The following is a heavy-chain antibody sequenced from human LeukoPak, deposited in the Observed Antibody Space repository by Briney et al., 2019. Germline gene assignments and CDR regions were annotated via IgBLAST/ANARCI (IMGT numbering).Heavy chain of an antibody. V-gene: IGHV4-34*01. D-gene: IGHD2/OR15-2a*01. J-gene: IGHJ2*01. CDR3: VRSYSIRMKWYLDL. CDR2: INRSGGS. Sequence: PSETLSLTCAVYGGSFSGYFWNWIRQPPGKGLEWIGEINRSGGSNYNPSLKSRVTISVDTPKNQFSLRLSSVTAADTAVYYCVRSYSIRMKWYLDLWGRGTPITVSS. CDR1: GGSFSGYF.